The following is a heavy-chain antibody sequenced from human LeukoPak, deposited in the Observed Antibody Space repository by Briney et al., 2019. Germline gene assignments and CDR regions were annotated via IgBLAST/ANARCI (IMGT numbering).Heavy chain of an antibody. CDR3: ARIIAAAGTGSY. J-gene: IGHJ4*02. V-gene: IGHV3-21*01. CDR1: GFTFSSYI. Sequence: GGSLRLSCAASGFTFSSYIMNWVRQAPGKGLEWVSSISSSSSYIYYADSVKGRFTISRGNAKNSLYLQMNSLRAEDTAVYYCARIIAAAGTGSYWGQGTLVTVSS. CDR2: ISSSSSYI. D-gene: IGHD6-13*01.